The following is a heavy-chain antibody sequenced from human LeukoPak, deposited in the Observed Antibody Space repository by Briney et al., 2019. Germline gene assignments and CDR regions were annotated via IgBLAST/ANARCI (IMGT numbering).Heavy chain of an antibody. J-gene: IGHJ4*02. Sequence: GASVNVSCKASGYTFTSYYMHWVRQAPGQGLEWMGIINPSGGSTSYAQKFQGRVTMTRDTSTSTVYMELSSLRSEDTAVYYCARGPDRYDSSGYYVSDFDYWGQGTLVTVSS. CDR1: GYTFTSYY. CDR3: ARGPDRYDSSGYYVSDFDY. V-gene: IGHV1-46*01. CDR2: INPSGGST. D-gene: IGHD3-22*01.